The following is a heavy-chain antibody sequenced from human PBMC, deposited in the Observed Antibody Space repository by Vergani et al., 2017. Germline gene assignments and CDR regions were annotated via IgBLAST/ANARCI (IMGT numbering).Heavy chain of an antibody. Sequence: EVQLVESGGGLVQPGGSLRLSCVASGFTFNTYWMSWVRQVPGKGLEWVANIKQDGSEKYYVDSVKGRFTISRDNAKNSLYLQMNSLRAEDTALYYCVKDIAASGNYWYFDLWGRGTLVTVSS. D-gene: IGHD6-13*01. CDR2: IKQDGSEK. V-gene: IGHV3-7*03. CDR1: GFTFNTYW. J-gene: IGHJ2*01. CDR3: VKDIAASGNYWYFDL.